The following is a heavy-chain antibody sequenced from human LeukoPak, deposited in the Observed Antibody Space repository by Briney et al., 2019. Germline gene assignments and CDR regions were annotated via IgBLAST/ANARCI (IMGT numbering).Heavy chain of an antibody. D-gene: IGHD2-15*01. CDR1: GFTVSSNY. Sequence: QPGGSLGLSCAASGFTVSSNYMSWVRQAPGKGLEWVSVIYSGGSTYYADSVKGRFTISRDNSKNTLYLQMNSLRAEDTAVYYCARDLDCSGGSCYSYWGQGTLVTVSS. J-gene: IGHJ4*02. CDR2: IYSGGST. V-gene: IGHV3-66*02. CDR3: ARDLDCSGGSCYSY.